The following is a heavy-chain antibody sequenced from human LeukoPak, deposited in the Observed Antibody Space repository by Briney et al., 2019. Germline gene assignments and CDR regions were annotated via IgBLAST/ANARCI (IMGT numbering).Heavy chain of an antibody. V-gene: IGHV3-48*01. D-gene: IGHD3-22*01. J-gene: IGHJ3*02. CDR1: GFTFSSYS. Sequence: GGSLRLSCAASGFTFSSYSMNWVRQAPGKGLEWVSYISSSSSTIYYADSAKGRFTISRDNAKNSLYLQMNSLRGEDTAVYYCARALPLYDSSGPDAFDIWGQGTMVTVSS. CDR3: ARALPLYDSSGPDAFDI. CDR2: ISSSSSTI.